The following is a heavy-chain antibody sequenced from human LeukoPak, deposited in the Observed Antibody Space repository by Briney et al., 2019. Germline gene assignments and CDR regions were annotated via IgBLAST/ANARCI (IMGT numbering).Heavy chain of an antibody. CDR3: AKDFTAMADYYYYGMDV. D-gene: IGHD5-18*01. CDR2: ISYDGSNK. Sequence: GGSLRLSCAASGXTLSSYAMSWVRQAPGKGLEWVGVISYDGSNKYYADSVKGRFTISRDNSKNTLYLQMNSLRAEDTAVYYCAKDFTAMADYYYYGMDVWGQGTTVTVSS. V-gene: IGHV3-30*18. CDR1: GXTLSSYA. J-gene: IGHJ6*02.